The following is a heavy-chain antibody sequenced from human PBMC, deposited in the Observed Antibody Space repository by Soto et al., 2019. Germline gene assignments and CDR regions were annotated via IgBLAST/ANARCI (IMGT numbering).Heavy chain of an antibody. Sequence: ASVKVSCKAPRDTFTSYYINWVRQAPGQGLEWMGVINPHGGSTAYAQKFKGRVTLTRDTSASTVYMEVSSLTPEDTAMYYCARSSGGNFGIIIEGTNCFAPWGQGTLVTVSS. CDR3: ARSSGGNFGIIIEGTNCFAP. J-gene: IGHJ5*02. CDR2: INPHGGST. CDR1: RDTFTSYY. D-gene: IGHD1-26*01. V-gene: IGHV1-46*01.